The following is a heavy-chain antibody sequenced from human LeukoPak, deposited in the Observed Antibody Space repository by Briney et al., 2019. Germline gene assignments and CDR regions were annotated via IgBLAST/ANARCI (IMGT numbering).Heavy chain of an antibody. CDR1: GGSISSSSYY. D-gene: IGHD6-19*01. Sequence: PSETLSLTCTVSGGSISSSSYYWGWIRQPPGKGLEWIGSIYYSGSTYYNPSLKSRVTISVDTSKNQFSLKLSSVTAADTAVYYCAREAVAGTSLDYWGQGTLVTVSS. CDR3: AREAVAGTSLDY. CDR2: IYYSGST. V-gene: IGHV4-39*07. J-gene: IGHJ4*02.